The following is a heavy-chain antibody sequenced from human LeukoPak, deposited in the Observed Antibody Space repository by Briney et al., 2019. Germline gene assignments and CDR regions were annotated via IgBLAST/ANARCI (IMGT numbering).Heavy chain of an antibody. D-gene: IGHD6-19*01. CDR3: ECVSAVAGFDP. Sequence: ASVKVSCKASAYTFTSYYMHWVRQPPGQGLEWMGIINPSGGSTSSAQKFQGRVPITSDTSTSTVSMELSMMRSKDTAMSYCECVSAVAGFDPWGQGSLVTVSS. CDR1: AYTFTSYY. J-gene: IGHJ5*02. CDR2: INPSGGST. V-gene: IGHV1-46*01.